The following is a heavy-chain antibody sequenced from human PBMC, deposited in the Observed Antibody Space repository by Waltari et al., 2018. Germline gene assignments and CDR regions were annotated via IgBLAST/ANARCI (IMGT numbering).Heavy chain of an antibody. J-gene: IGHJ4*02. Sequence: EVQLVESGGGLVKPGGSLGLSCVSSEFTFSSYSMNWVRHAPGKGLEWVSSISSSGGHKFYAASMEGRFTISRDNAKNSLYLQMNSLRAEDTAVYYCATSEYQLVLVDEYWGQGTLVTVSS. V-gene: IGHV3-21*01. CDR2: ISSSGGHK. CDR1: EFTFSSYS. D-gene: IGHD2-2*01. CDR3: ATSEYQLVLVDEY.